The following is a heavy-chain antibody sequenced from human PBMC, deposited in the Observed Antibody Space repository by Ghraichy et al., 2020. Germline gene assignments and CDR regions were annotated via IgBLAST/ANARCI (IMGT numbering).Heavy chain of an antibody. CDR1: GFPFSRYG. D-gene: IGHD1-26*01. Sequence: GESLNISCKASGFPFSRYGMHWVRRAPGKGLEWVALRSPDKETKFYADSVRGRFTVSRDDFKSTLFLRMSNLRPEDTGMYYCARGDDGSPDSWGPGTLVIVSS. CDR2: RSPDKETK. J-gene: IGHJ4*02. CDR3: ARGDDGSPDS. V-gene: IGHV3-30*03.